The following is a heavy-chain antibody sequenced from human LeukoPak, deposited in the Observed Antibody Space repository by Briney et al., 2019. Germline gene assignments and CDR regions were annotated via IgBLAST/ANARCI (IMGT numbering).Heavy chain of an antibody. D-gene: IGHD3-22*01. CDR3: ARHYDSSGYYYLPDAFDI. CDR2: IYYSGST. Sequence: SETLSLTCTVSGGSISSYYWSWIRQPPGKGLEWIGYIYYSGSTNYNPSLKSRVTISVDTSKNQFSLKLSSVTAADTAVYYCARHYDSSGYYYLPDAFDIWGQGTMVTVSS. J-gene: IGHJ3*02. CDR1: GGSISSYY. V-gene: IGHV4-59*01.